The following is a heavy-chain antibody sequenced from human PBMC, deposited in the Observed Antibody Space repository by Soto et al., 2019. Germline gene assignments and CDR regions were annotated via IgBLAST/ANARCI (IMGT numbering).Heavy chain of an antibody. CDR3: ARDRAMGSSDY. CDR1: GYTFTSYA. D-gene: IGHD5-18*01. Sequence: QVQLVQSGAEVKKPGASLKVSCKASGYTFTSYAMHWVRQAPGQRLEWMGWINAGNGNTKYSQKFQGRVTITRDTAASTAYMELSSLRSEDTAVYYCARDRAMGSSDYWGQGTLVTVSS. CDR2: INAGNGNT. V-gene: IGHV1-3*01. J-gene: IGHJ4*02.